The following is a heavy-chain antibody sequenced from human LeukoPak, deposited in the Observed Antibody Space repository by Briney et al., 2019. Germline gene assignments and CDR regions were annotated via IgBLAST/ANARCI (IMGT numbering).Heavy chain of an antibody. J-gene: IGHJ6*03. D-gene: IGHD3-10*01. CDR2: VYYSGST. V-gene: IGHV4-59*12. CDR3: ARDPGTLLRGSRRGYDGNYYYMDV. Sequence: SETLSLTCTVSGDFITASYWSWIRQPPGKGLEWIGYVYYSGSTEYNPSLRSRVTISLEMSKHQFSLNVTSVTAADTAVYYCARDPGTLLRGSRRGYDGNYYYMDVWGKGTTVTISS. CDR1: GDFITASY.